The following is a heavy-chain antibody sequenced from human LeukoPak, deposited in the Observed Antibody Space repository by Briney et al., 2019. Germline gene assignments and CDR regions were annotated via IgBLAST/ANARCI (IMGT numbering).Heavy chain of an antibody. Sequence: GASVKVSCKASGYTFTSYGISWVRQAPGQGLEWMGWISAYNGNTNYAQKLQGRVTMTTDTSTSTAYMELRSLRSDDTAVYYCARGWYYDSSGYPPFGYWGQGTLVTVSS. CDR2: ISAYNGNT. J-gene: IGHJ4*02. V-gene: IGHV1-18*01. CDR1: GYTFTSYG. D-gene: IGHD3-22*01. CDR3: ARGWYYDSSGYPPFGY.